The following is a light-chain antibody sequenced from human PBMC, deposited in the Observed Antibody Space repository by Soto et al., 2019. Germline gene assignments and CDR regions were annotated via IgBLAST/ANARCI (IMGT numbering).Light chain of an antibody. CDR1: QSVSSN. Sequence: EIFFTPSPASPTVSLWGRATPSRRASQSVSSNLAWYQQKPGQAPRLLIYGASTRATGIPARFSGSGSGTEFTLTISSLQSEDFAVYYCQQYNNWPSSGQGTRLETK. CDR2: GAS. CDR3: QQYNNWPS. J-gene: IGKJ5*01. V-gene: IGKV3-15*01.